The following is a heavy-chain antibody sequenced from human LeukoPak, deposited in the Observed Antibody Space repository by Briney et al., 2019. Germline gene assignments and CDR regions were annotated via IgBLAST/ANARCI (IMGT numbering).Heavy chain of an antibody. J-gene: IGHJ6*03. CDR3: ARDECSSTSCYGGFTMDV. CDR2: MNPNSGNT. D-gene: IGHD2-2*01. V-gene: IGHV1-8*01. CDR1: GYTFTSYD. Sequence: GASVKVSCKASGYTFTSYDINWVRQATGQGLEWMGWMNPNSGNTGYAQKFQGRVTMTRNTSISTAYMELSSLRSEDTAVYYCARDECSSTSCYGGFTMDVWGKGTTVTVSS.